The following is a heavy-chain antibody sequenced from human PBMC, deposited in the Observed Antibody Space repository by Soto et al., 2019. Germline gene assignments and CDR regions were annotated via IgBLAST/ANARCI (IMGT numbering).Heavy chain of an antibody. D-gene: IGHD3-22*01. Sequence: HPGGSLRLSCAASGFTFSSYSMNWVRQAPGKGLEWVSYISSSSSTIYYADSVKGRFTISRDNAKNSLYLQMNSLRDEDTAVYYCSREYYYDSSGYYASYYYYGMDVWGQGTTVTVSS. J-gene: IGHJ6*02. V-gene: IGHV3-48*02. CDR3: SREYYYDSSGYYASYYYYGMDV. CDR1: GFTFSSYS. CDR2: ISSSSSTI.